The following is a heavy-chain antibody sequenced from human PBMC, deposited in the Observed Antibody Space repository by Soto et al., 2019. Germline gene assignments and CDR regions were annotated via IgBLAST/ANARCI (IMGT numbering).Heavy chain of an antibody. J-gene: IGHJ3*02. Sequence: QLQLQESGPGLVKPSETLSLTCTVSGGSISSSSYYWGWIRQPPGKGLEWIGSIYYSGSTYYNPSLKSRVTISVATSKNQFSLKLSSVTAADTAVYYCGRRGYYAISAFDIWGQGTMVTVSS. D-gene: IGHD2-8*01. CDR2: IYYSGST. CDR1: GGSISSSSYY. CDR3: GRRGYYAISAFDI. V-gene: IGHV4-39*01.